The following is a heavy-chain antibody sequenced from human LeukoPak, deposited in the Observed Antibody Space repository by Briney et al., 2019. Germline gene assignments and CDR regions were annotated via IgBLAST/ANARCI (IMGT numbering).Heavy chain of an antibody. CDR1: GFTCDDYA. J-gene: IGHJ3*02. CDR2: TNWNSGSI. D-gene: IGHD6-6*01. CDR3: AKEKSIAARPDAFDI. V-gene: IGHV3-9*01. Sequence: PGVSVSLSCAASGFTCDDYAMQWVRQAPGKGLVWVSGTNWNSGSIGYADSVKGRFSISRDNAKNSLYLQMNSLRGEDTALYYCAKEKSIAARPDAFDIWGQGTMVTVSS.